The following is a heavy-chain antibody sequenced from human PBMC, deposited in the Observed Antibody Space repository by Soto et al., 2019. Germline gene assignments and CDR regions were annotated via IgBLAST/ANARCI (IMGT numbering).Heavy chain of an antibody. CDR3: ARDNQLVREENDAFDI. D-gene: IGHD6-13*01. CDR2: IYSGGST. V-gene: IGHV3-53*01. Sequence: VVSLILCFASAGFTFSSNYSRWGLQAPGKGLEWVSVIYSGGSTYYADSVKGRLTISRDNSKNTLYLQMKSLRAEDTAVYYCARDNQLVREENDAFDIWGQGTMATVSS. J-gene: IGHJ3*02. CDR1: GFTFSSNY.